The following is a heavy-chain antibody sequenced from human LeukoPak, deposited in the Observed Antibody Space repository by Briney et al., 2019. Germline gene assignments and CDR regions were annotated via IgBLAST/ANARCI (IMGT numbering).Heavy chain of an antibody. Sequence: GGSLRLSCAASGFTFSSYYMHWVRQAPGKGLVWVSRIKSDGSVTGYADSVKGRFTISRDNAKNTVFLQMNSLRAEDAAVYYCARDWIDRGTFDPWGQGTLVTVSS. D-gene: IGHD2-2*03. CDR1: GFTFSSYY. CDR2: IKSDGSVT. J-gene: IGHJ5*02. CDR3: ARDWIDRGTFDP. V-gene: IGHV3-74*01.